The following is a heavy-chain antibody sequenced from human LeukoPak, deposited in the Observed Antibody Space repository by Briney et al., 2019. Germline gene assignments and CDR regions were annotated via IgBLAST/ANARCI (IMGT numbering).Heavy chain of an antibody. Sequence: PGGSLRLSCAASGFTFSSYSMNWVRQAPGKGLEWVSSISSSSSYIYYADSVKGRFTISRDNAKNSLYLQMNSLRAEDTAVYYCARDPYSSSWYSVHFDYWGQGTLVTVSS. CDR3: ARDPYSSSWYSVHFDY. D-gene: IGHD6-13*01. J-gene: IGHJ4*02. CDR1: GFTFSSYS. V-gene: IGHV3-21*01. CDR2: ISSSSSYI.